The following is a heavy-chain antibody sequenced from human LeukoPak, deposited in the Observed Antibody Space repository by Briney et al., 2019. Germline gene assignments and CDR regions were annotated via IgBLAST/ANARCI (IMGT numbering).Heavy chain of an antibody. V-gene: IGHV3-21*01. D-gene: IGHD6-6*01. CDR1: GFTFSSYS. J-gene: IGHJ6*03. CDR2: ISSSRSYI. Sequence: GGSLRLSCAASGFTFSSYSMNWVRQAPGKGLELVSSISSSRSYIYYADSVKGRFTISRDNAKNSLYLQMNSLRAEDTAVYYCARDISSSYYYYMDVWGKGTTVTVSS. CDR3: ARDISSSYYYYMDV.